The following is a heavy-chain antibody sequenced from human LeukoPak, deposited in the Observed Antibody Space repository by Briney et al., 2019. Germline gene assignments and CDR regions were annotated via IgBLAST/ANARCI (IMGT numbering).Heavy chain of an antibody. CDR1: GFTFSSYA. CDR2: IYSGGST. V-gene: IGHV3-66*01. D-gene: IGHD4-17*01. J-gene: IGHJ4*02. CDR3: ARDTVTTVF. Sequence: PGGSVRLSRAASGFTFSSYAMSWVRQAPGKGLEWVSVIYSGGSTYYADSVKGRFTISRDNSKNTLYLQMNSLRAEDTAVYYCARDTVTTVFGGQGTLVTVSS.